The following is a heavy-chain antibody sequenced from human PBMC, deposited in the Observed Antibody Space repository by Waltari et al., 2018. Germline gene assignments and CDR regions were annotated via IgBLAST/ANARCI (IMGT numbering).Heavy chain of an antibody. Sequence: VQLVQSGAEVKKPGESLKISCKGSGYTFTGYYMHWVRQAPGQGLEWVGWINPNSGGTNYAQKFQGRVTMTRDTSISTAYMELSRLRSDDTAVYYCARAPSNHHYEDWGQGTLVTVSS. J-gene: IGHJ4*02. D-gene: IGHD3-16*01. V-gene: IGHV1-2*02. CDR2: INPNSGGT. CDR3: ARAPSNHHYED. CDR1: GYTFTGYY.